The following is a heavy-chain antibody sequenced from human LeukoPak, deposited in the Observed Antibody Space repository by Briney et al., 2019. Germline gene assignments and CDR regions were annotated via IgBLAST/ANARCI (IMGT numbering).Heavy chain of an antibody. CDR1: GFTFSSYG. CDR3: ARDRGSYIYYDSSGYLH. D-gene: IGHD3-22*01. Sequence: GGSLRLSCAASGFTFSSYGMHWVRQAPGKGLEWVANIKQDGSEKYYVDSVKGRFTISRDNAKNSLYLQMNSLRAEDTAVYYCARDRGSYIYYDSSGYLHWGQGTLVTVSS. CDR2: IKQDGSEK. J-gene: IGHJ4*02. V-gene: IGHV3-7*01.